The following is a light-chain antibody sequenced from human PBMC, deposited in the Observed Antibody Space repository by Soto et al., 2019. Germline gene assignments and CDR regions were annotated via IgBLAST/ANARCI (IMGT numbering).Light chain of an antibody. Sequence: DIQLTQSPFFLSASVGDRVTITCRASQGIRSYLAWYQQRPGKAPELLIYGASTLRTGVASRFSGSGSGTEFTLNVSSLQPEDFATYFCQQLNIFPPLFTVGAGTKVDIK. J-gene: IGKJ3*01. CDR2: GAS. V-gene: IGKV1-9*01. CDR1: QGIRSY. CDR3: QQLNIFPPLFT.